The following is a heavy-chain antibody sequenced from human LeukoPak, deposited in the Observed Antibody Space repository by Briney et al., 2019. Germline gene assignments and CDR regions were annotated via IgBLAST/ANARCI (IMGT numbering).Heavy chain of an antibody. CDR3: AKIRERTGTTFDS. D-gene: IGHD1-1*01. J-gene: IGHJ4*02. CDR2: IYNSEST. Sequence: SETLSLTCTVSGGSISSYYWSWIRQPPGKGLEWIGYIYNSESTNYNPSLKSRVTISGDTSRNQVSLKLRSVTAADTAVYYCAKIRERTGTTFDSWGQGTLVTVSS. CDR1: GGSISSYY. V-gene: IGHV4-59*08.